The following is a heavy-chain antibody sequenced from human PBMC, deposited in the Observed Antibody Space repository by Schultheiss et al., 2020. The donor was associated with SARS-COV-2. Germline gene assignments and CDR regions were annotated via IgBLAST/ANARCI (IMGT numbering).Heavy chain of an antibody. CDR1: GFTFSSYE. D-gene: IGHD3-22*01. CDR2: TRNKANSYTT. V-gene: IGHV3-72*01. J-gene: IGHJ4*02. Sequence: GGSLRLSCAASGFTFSSYEMNWVRQAPGKGLEWVGRTRNKANSYTTEYAASVKGRFTISRDDSKNSLYLQMNSLKTEDTAVYYCARATYYYDSSGYGFDYWGQGTLITVSS. CDR3: ARATYYYDSSGYGFDY.